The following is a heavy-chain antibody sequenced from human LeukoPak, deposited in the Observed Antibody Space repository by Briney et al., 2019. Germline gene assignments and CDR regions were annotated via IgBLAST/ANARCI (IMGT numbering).Heavy chain of an antibody. J-gene: IGHJ4*02. CDR3: AKLGTVDCSGGSCGY. V-gene: IGHV3-23*01. CDR1: GFTFSSYA. D-gene: IGHD2-15*01. CDR2: ISGSGGST. Sequence: GGSLRLSCAASGFTFSSYAMSWVRQAPGKGLEWVSAISGSGGSTYYADSVKGRFTISRDNSENTLYLQMNSLRAEDTAVYYCAKLGTVDCSGGSCGYWGQGTLVTVSS.